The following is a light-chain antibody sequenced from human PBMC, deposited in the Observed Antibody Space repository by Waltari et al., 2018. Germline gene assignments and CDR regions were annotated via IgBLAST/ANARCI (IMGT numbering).Light chain of an antibody. CDR3: QQADRLPLS. V-gene: IGKV1-12*01. J-gene: IGKJ4*01. CDR1: QDILSW. CDR2: AAS. Sequence: DIQLTQSPTSVSASVGDRVTITCRASQDILSWLAWYQQKPGKAPKLLISAASGLESGVPSRFSGRGSGTDFTLTISSLQPEDFATYYCQQADRLPLSFGGGTKVEIK.